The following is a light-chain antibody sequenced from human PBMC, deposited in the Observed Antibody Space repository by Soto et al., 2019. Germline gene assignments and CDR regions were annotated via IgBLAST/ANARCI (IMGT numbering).Light chain of an antibody. Sequence: QSVLTQPPSASGTPGQRVTISCSGSSSNIGTHTVNWYQHLPGTAPKLLIYSDAQRPSGVPDRFSGSKSGTSASLAISGLQSEDEADYYCAAWDDSLNGRVVFGGGTKLTVL. V-gene: IGLV1-44*01. CDR3: AAWDDSLNGRVV. J-gene: IGLJ2*01. CDR1: SSNIGTHT. CDR2: SDA.